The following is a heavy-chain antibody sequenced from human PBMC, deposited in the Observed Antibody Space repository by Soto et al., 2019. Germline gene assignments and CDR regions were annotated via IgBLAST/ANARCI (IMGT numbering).Heavy chain of an antibody. V-gene: IGHV1-18*04. J-gene: IGHJ6*02. Sequence: QVQLLQSGAEVKKPGASVKVSCKASGYTFTSYGISWVRQAPGQGLEWMGWISAYNGNTNYAQKLQGRVTMTTDTSTSTAYMELRSLRSDDTAVYYGARFGVLFGVVMDGMDVWGQGTTVTVSS. CDR1: GYTFTSYG. CDR3: ARFGVLFGVVMDGMDV. D-gene: IGHD3-3*01. CDR2: ISAYNGNT.